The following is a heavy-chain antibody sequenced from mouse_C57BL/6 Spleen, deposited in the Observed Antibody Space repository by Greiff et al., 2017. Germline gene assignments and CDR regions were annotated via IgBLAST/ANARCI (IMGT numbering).Heavy chain of an antibody. CDR3: ASSSWFAY. J-gene: IGHJ3*01. V-gene: IGHV1-55*01. CDR1: GYTFTSYW. Sequence: QVQLQQPGAELVKPGASVKMSCKASGYTFTSYWITWGKQRPGQGLAWSGDIYPGSGSTKYNEKFKSKATLTVDTSPSTAYMHLSSLSSEDSAVYYSASSSWFAYWGQGTLVTVSA. CDR2: IYPGSGST.